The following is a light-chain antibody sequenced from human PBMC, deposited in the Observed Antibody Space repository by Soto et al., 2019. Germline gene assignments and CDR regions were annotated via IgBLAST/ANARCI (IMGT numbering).Light chain of an antibody. Sequence: DIQMTQSPSSLSSSVGDRVTITCRASQSISTYLNWYHQKPGKAPVLLIFDGSRLEAGAPSRFGGSGLGTEFSFTISSLQPEDFATYYCQQYENLPVTFGGGTKVDIK. CDR3: QQYENLPVT. V-gene: IGKV1-33*01. CDR1: QSISTY. J-gene: IGKJ4*01. CDR2: DGS.